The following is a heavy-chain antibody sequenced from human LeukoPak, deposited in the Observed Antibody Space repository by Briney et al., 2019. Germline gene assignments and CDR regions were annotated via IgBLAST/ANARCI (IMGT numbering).Heavy chain of an antibody. J-gene: IGHJ3*02. CDR3: ARDFVHYYDSSGFKDLGAFDI. CDR1: GGTFTSYY. D-gene: IGHD3-22*01. CDR2: INPSGGST. V-gene: IGHV1-46*01. Sequence: ASVKVSCKASGGTFTSYYMHWVRQAPGQGLEWMGIINPSGGSTSYAQKFQGRVTMTRDMSTSTVYMELSSLRSEDTAVYYCARDFVHYYDSSGFKDLGAFDIWGQGTMVTVSS.